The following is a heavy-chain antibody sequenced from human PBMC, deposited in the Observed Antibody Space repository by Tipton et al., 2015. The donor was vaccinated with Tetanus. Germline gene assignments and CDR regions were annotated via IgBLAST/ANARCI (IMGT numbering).Heavy chain of an antibody. CDR1: GGSISSGDYS. Sequence: TLSLTCAVSGGSISSGDYSWSWIRQPPGKGLEWIGYIYDSGSTYYNPSLKSRVTISEDRSKNQISLRLRSVTAADTAVYYCARANNDYPKKGPFDYWGQGILVIVSS. CDR3: ARANNDYPKKGPFDY. CDR2: IYDSGST. J-gene: IGHJ4*02. D-gene: IGHD5-12*01. V-gene: IGHV4-30-2*01.